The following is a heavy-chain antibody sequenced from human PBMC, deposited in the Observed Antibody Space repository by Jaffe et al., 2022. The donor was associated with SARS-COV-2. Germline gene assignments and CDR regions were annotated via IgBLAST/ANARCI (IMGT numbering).Heavy chain of an antibody. D-gene: IGHD3-16*01. V-gene: IGHV4-39*01. Sequence: QLQLQESGPGLVKPSETLSLTCSVSGGSISSGTYHWGWIRQPPGKGLEWIVSIFYSGSTYYNPSLESRVSMSVDTSKNQFSLKLTSVTAADTAVYYCARHSDRGSHNQNAFDVWGQGTMVTVSS. CDR1: GGSISSGTYH. CDR3: ARHSDRGSHNQNAFDV. J-gene: IGHJ3*01. CDR2: IFYSGST.